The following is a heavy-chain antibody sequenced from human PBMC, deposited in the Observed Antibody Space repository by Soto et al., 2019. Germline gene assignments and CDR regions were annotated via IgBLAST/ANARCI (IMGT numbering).Heavy chain of an antibody. D-gene: IGHD3-10*01. CDR2: IFSNDEK. J-gene: IGHJ6*03. CDR3: ARPQRRRGYYYYYMDV. CDR1: GFSLSNARMG. Sequence: QVTLKESGPVLVKPTETLTLTCTVSGFSLSNARMGVSWIRQPPGKALEWLAHIFSNDEKSYSTSLKSRLTISKDTSKSQVVLTMTNMDPVDTATYYCARPQRRRGYYYYYMDVWGKGTTVTVSS. V-gene: IGHV2-26*01.